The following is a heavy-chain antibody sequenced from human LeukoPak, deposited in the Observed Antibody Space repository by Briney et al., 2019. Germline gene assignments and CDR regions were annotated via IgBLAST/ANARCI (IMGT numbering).Heavy chain of an antibody. Sequence: SETLSLTCTVSGGSISSNYWSWIRQPPGKGLEWIGFIYYTGSTNHNSSLKSRVTLPIDTSKNQLSLKLSSVSAADTAVYYCAAYSLYNGMDVWGQGTTVTVS. CDR1: GGSISSNY. J-gene: IGHJ6*02. CDR3: AAYSLYNGMDV. CDR2: IYYTGST. V-gene: IGHV4-59*01. D-gene: IGHD4-11*01.